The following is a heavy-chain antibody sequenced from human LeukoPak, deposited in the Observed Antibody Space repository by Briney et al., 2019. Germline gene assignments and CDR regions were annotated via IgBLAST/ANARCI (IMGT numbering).Heavy chain of an antibody. Sequence: GGSLRLSCAASGFTFNKYTMNWVRQAPGKGLEWVSSITSSSSYIYYADSVKGRFTISRDNAKKSLSLQMNSLRAEDTAVYYCARGADIVATTNKVPQLDYWGQGTLVTVSS. CDR3: ARGADIVATTNKVPQLDY. CDR1: GFTFNKYT. CDR2: ITSSSSYI. V-gene: IGHV3-21*01. D-gene: IGHD5-12*01. J-gene: IGHJ4*02.